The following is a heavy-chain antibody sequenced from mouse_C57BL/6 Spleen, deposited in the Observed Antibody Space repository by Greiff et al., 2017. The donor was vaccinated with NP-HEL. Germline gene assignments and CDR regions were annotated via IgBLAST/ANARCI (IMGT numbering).Heavy chain of an antibody. Sequence: EVKVVESGPGMVKPSQSLSLTCTVTGYSITSGYDWHWIRHFPGNKLEWMGYISYSGSTNYNPSLKSRISITHDTSKNHFFLKLNSVTTEDTATYYCARGGYYVFAYWGQGTLVTVSA. J-gene: IGHJ3*01. V-gene: IGHV3-1*01. CDR1: GYSITSGYD. D-gene: IGHD2-3*01. CDR2: ISYSGST. CDR3: ARGGYYVFAY.